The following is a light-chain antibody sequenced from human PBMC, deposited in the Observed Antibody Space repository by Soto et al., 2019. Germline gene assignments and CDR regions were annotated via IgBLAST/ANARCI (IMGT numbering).Light chain of an antibody. J-gene: IGKJ1*01. CDR3: QHYNSYSEA. CDR2: KAS. V-gene: IGKV1-5*03. Sequence: DIQMTQSPSTLSGSVGDRVTITCRASQTISSWLAWYQQKPGKAPKLLIYKASTLKSGVPSRFSGSGSGTEFTLTISSLQPYDFATYYCQHYNSYSEAFGQGTQVELK. CDR1: QTISSW.